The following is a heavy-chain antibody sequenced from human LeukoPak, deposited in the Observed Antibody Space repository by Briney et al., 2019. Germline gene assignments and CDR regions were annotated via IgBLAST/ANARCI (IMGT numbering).Heavy chain of an antibody. Sequence: QAGGSLRLSCAASGFTVSSNYMSWVRQAPGKGLEWVSVIYSGGSTYYADSVKGRFTISRDNSKNTLYLQMNSLRAEDTAVYYCARGCSYRDFDYWGQGTLVTASS. V-gene: IGHV3-53*01. CDR3: ARGCSYRDFDY. J-gene: IGHJ4*02. D-gene: IGHD1-26*01. CDR1: GFTVSSNY. CDR2: IYSGGST.